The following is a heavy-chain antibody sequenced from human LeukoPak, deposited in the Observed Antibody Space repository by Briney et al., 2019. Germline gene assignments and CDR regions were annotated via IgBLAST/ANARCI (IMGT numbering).Heavy chain of an antibody. Sequence: ASVKVSCKASGGTFSSYAISWVRQAPGQGLEWMGGIIPIFGTANYAQKFQGRVTITADKSTSTAYMELSSLRSGDTAVYYCARAYSGWDYHFDYWGQGTLVTVSS. CDR3: ARAYSGWDYHFDY. J-gene: IGHJ4*02. D-gene: IGHD6-19*01. CDR2: IIPIFGTA. CDR1: GGTFSSYA. V-gene: IGHV1-69*06.